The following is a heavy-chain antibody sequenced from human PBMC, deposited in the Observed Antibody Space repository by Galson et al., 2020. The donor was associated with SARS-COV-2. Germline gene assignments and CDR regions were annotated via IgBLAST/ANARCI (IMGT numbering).Heavy chain of an antibody. CDR3: ARRGVITIFGVVITTRGGRWAFDI. D-gene: IGHD3-3*01. V-gene: IGHV4-34*01. J-gene: IGHJ3*02. Sequence: SETLSLTCAVYGGSFSGYYWSWIRQPPGKGLEWIGEINHSGSTNYNPSLKSRVTISVDTSKNQFSLKLSSVTAADTAVYYCARRGVITIFGVVITTRGGRWAFDIWGQGTMVTVSS. CDR1: GGSFSGYY. CDR2: INHSGST.